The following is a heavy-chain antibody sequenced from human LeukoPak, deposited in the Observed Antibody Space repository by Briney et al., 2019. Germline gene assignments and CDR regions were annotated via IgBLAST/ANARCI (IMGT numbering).Heavy chain of an antibody. CDR1: GYTFTSYG. D-gene: IGHD4-17*01. J-gene: IGHJ6*03. V-gene: IGHV1-18*01. CDR2: ISAYNGNT. CDR3: ARDTYTTVTAMDV. Sequence: ASVKVSCKASGYTFTSYGFSWVRQAPGQGLEWMGWISAYNGNTDYPQNLQGRVTLTTDTSTSTAYMELRSLRSDDTAIYYCARDTYTTVTAMDVWGKGTTVIVSS.